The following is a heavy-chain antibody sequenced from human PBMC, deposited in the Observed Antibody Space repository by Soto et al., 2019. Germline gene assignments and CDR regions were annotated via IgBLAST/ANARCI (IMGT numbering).Heavy chain of an antibody. D-gene: IGHD5-18*01. CDR1: GGSISSYY. CDR2: IYYSGST. J-gene: IGHJ5*02. V-gene: IGHV4-59*01. Sequence: PSETLSLTCTVSGGSISSYYWSWIRQPPGKGLEWIGYIYYSGSTNYNPSLKSRVTISVDTSKNQFSLKLSSVTAADTAAYYCARDPNTTMAPYNWFDPWGQGTLVTVSS. CDR3: ARDPNTTMAPYNWFDP.